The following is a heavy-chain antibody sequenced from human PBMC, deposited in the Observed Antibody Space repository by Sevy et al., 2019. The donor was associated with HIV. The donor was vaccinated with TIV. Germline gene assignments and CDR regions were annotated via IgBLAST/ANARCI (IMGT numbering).Heavy chain of an antibody. V-gene: IGHV3-7*04. J-gene: IGHJ4*02. CDR3: ARGNSGPFDY. Sequence: GGSLRLSCAASGFSFSHYWMHWVRQAPGKGLEWVANIKQDESEKYYVASVKGRFTISRDNAKNSVYLQMNSLIPEDTAIYYCARGNSGPFDYWGQGTLVTVSS. D-gene: IGHD1-26*01. CDR1: GFSFSHYW. CDR2: IKQDESEK.